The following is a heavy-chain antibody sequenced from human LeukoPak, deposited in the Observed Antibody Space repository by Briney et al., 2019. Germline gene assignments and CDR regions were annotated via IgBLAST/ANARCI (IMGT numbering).Heavy chain of an antibody. Sequence: ASVKVSCKASGYTFSGTGWYLYWLRQAPGQGLECMGWIYPNNGATAYAQKFQGRVAMTRDTSVTTAYMELSRLRPDDTAVYYCARDGPAQMVDFDYWGQGTLVSVSS. CDR1: GYTFSGTGWY. V-gene: IGHV1-2*02. D-gene: IGHD3-10*01. J-gene: IGHJ4*02. CDR3: ARDGPAQMVDFDY. CDR2: IYPNNGAT.